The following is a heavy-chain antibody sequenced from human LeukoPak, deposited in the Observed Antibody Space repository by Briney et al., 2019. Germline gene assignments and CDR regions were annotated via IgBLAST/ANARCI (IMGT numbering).Heavy chain of an antibody. Sequence: PSETLSLTCTVSGGSISSYYWSWIRQPPGEGLEWTGYIYYSGSTNYNPSLKSRVTISVDTSKNQFSLKLSSVTAADTAVYYCARVSEEAFDPWGQGTLVTVSS. CDR1: GGSISSYY. CDR3: ARVSEEAFDP. CDR2: IYYSGST. J-gene: IGHJ5*02. V-gene: IGHV4-59*01.